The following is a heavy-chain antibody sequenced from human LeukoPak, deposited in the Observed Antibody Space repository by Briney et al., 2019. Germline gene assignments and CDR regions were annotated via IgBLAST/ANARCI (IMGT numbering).Heavy chain of an antibody. CDR3: ARILLRYCSITSCSFGF. CDR2: INAGNGNT. Sequence: ASVKVSCKAPGYTFTSYAMHWVRQAPGQRLEWMGWINAGNGNTKYSQKFQGRVTITRDTSASTAYMELSSLRSEDTAVYYCARILLRYCSITSCSFGFWGQGTLVTVSS. V-gene: IGHV1-3*01. J-gene: IGHJ5*01. CDR1: GYTFTSYA. D-gene: IGHD2-2*01.